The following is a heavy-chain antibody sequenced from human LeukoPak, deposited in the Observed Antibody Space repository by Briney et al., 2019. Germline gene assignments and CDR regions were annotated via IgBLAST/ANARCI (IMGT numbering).Heavy chain of an antibody. D-gene: IGHD4-17*01. CDR3: ARVGSDYGDQKGAFDI. J-gene: IGHJ3*02. CDR1: GGSINSYY. Sequence: PSETLSLTCTVSGGSINSYYWSWIRQPPGKGLECIGYIHYTGSTNYNPSLKSRVTISVDTSKNQVSLKLSSVTASDTAVYYCARVGSDYGDQKGAFDIWGQGTMVTVSS. CDR2: IHYTGST. V-gene: IGHV4-59*08.